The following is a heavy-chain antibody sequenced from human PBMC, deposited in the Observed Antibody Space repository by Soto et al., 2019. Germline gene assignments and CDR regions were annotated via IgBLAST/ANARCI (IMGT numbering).Heavy chain of an antibody. J-gene: IGHJ3*02. D-gene: IGHD4-17*01. V-gene: IGHV3-33*01. CDR2: IWYDGSNK. Sequence: GGSLRLSCAASGFTFSSYGMHWVRQAPGKGLEWVAVIWYDGSNKYYADSVKGRFTISRDNSKNTLYLQMNSLRAEDTAVYYCARDGYGDYEDAFDIWGQGTMVTVSS. CDR1: GFTFSSYG. CDR3: ARDGYGDYEDAFDI.